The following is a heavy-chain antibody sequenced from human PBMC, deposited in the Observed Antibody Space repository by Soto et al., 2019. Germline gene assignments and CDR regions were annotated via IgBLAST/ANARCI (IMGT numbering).Heavy chain of an antibody. Sequence: GASVKFSCKASGGTFSSYAISWVRQAPGQGLEWMGGIIPIFGTANYAQKFQGRVTMTTDTSTSTAYMELRSLRSDDTAVYYCARDRGIAAAGRLDPWGQGTLVTVSS. CDR2: IIPIFGTA. V-gene: IGHV1-69*05. J-gene: IGHJ5*02. CDR3: ARDRGIAAAGRLDP. D-gene: IGHD6-13*01. CDR1: GGTFSSYA.